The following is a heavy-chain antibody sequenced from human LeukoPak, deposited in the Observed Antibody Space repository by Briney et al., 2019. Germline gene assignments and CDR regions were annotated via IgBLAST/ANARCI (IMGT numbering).Heavy chain of an antibody. CDR2: INPSGGST. CDR3: ARTYSGYDYGY. J-gene: IGHJ4*02. Sequence: XXSXYLXXXRQAPGQGLEWMGIINPSGGSTSYAQKFQGRVTMTRDTSTGTVYMELSSLRSEDTAVYYCARTYSGYDYGYWGQGTLVTVSS. D-gene: IGHD5-12*01. CDR1: XXSXY. V-gene: IGHV1-46*01.